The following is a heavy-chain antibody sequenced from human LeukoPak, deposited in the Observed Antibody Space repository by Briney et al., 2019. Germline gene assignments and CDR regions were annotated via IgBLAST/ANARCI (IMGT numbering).Heavy chain of an antibody. CDR1: GGSISSGDYY. V-gene: IGHV4-30-4*08. J-gene: IGHJ4*02. D-gene: IGHD3-22*01. CDR3: ARAAYDSSGSTFDY. Sequence: SETLSLTCTVSGGSISSGDYYWSWIRQPPGKGLEWIGYIYYSGSTYYNPSLKSRVTISVDTSKNQFSLKLSSVTAADTAVYYCARAAYDSSGSTFDYWGQGTLVTVSS. CDR2: IYYSGST.